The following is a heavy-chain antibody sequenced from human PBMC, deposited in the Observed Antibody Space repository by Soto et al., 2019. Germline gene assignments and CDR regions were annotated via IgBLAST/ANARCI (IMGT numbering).Heavy chain of an antibody. CDR3: ARSYYYDSSGYSPGDY. J-gene: IGHJ4*02. Sequence: ASVKVSCKASGYTFTSYGISWVRQAPGQGLEWMGWISAYNGNTNYAQKLQGRVTMTTDTSTSTAYMELRSLRSDDTAVYYCARSYYYDSSGYSPGDYCGQGTLVTVSS. D-gene: IGHD3-22*01. V-gene: IGHV1-18*01. CDR1: GYTFTSYG. CDR2: ISAYNGNT.